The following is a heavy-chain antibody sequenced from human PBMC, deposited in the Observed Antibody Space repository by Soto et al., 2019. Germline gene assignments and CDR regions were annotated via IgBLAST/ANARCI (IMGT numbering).Heavy chain of an antibody. Sequence: SQNPSITSAVYCRYFSGYYWGWIRQPPGKGLEWIGEINHSGSTNYNPSLKSRVTISVDTSKNQFSLKLSSVTAADTAVYYCARARGGSGSYHYYGMDVWGQGTTVT. CDR3: ARARGGSGSYHYYGMDV. CDR2: INHSGST. CDR1: CRYFSGYY. D-gene: IGHD3-10*01. V-gene: IGHV4-34*01. J-gene: IGHJ6*02.